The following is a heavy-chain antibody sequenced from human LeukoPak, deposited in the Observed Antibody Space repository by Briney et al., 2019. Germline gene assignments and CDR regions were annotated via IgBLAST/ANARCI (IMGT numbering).Heavy chain of an antibody. Sequence: ASVKVSCKASGFTFTGYYMHWVRQAPGQGLEWMGWINPNSGGTNYAQKFQGRVTMTRDTSISTAYMELSRLGSDDTAVYYCARDSGSYYYDSSGYYFQPYPDYWGQGTLVTVSS. D-gene: IGHD3-22*01. CDR2: INPNSGGT. J-gene: IGHJ4*02. CDR1: GFTFTGYY. CDR3: ARDSGSYYYDSSGYYFQPYPDY. V-gene: IGHV1-2*02.